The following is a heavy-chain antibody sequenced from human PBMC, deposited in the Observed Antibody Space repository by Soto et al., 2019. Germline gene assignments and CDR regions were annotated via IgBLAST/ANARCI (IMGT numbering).Heavy chain of an antibody. V-gene: IGHV1-69*14. CDR3: VRVVAIPGYPDN. J-gene: IGHJ4*02. Sequence: QVQLVQSGAEVRQPASSVKVSCKTSGATFSSYAITWVRQAHGQGLEWMGGIVPTVDTSKYAQEFQGRVTITADKFTNTVYMDLSSLRSDDTAVYYCVRVVAIPGYPDNWGQGTLVTVSS. CDR1: GATFSSYA. CDR2: IVPTVDTS. D-gene: IGHD5-12*01.